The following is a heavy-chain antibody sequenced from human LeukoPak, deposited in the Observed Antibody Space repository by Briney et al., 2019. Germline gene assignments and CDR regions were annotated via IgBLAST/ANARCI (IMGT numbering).Heavy chain of an antibody. CDR1: GGSFSGYY. D-gene: IGHD3-16*01. J-gene: IGHJ6*04. Sequence: SETLSPTCAVYGGSFSGYYWSWIRQPPGKGLEWIGEINHSGSTNYNPSLKSRVTISVDTSKNQFSLKLSSVTATDTAVYYCARSKIWDYYYGMDVWGKGTTVTVSS. CDR3: ARSKIWDYYYGMDV. V-gene: IGHV4-34*01. CDR2: INHSGST.